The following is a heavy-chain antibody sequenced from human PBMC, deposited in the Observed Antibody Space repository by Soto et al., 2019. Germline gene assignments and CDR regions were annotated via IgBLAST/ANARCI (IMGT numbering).Heavy chain of an antibody. J-gene: IGHJ5*02. CDR2: IIPIFGTA. CDR3: AREAGYCSSTSCYNANWFDP. Sequence: RASVTVSFTASGGTFSSYAIIWVRQAPGEGLEWMGGIIPIFGTANYAQKFQGRVTITADESTSTAYMELSSLRSEDTAVYYCAREAGYCSSTSCYNANWFDPWGQGTLVNVSS. CDR1: GGTFSSYA. V-gene: IGHV1-69*13. D-gene: IGHD2-2*02.